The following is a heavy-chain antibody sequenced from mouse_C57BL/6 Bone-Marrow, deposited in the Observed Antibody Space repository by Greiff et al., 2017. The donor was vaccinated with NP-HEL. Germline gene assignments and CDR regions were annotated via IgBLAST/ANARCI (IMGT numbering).Heavy chain of an antibody. D-gene: IGHD2-5*01. J-gene: IGHJ2*01. CDR1: GFTFSDYG. CDR3: ATYYSNFSVDY. CDR2: ISSGSSTI. Sequence: DVKLVESGGGLVKPGGSLKLSCAASGFTFSDYGMHWVRQAPEKGLEWVAYISSGSSTIYYADTVKGRFTISRDNAKNTLFLQMTSLRSEDTAMYYCATYYSNFSVDYWGQGTTLTVSS. V-gene: IGHV5-17*01.